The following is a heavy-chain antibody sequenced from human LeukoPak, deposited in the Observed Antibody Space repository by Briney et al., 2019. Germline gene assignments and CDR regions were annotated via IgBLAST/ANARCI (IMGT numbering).Heavy chain of an antibody. Sequence: SETLSLTCAVYGGSFSGYYWSWIRQPPGKGLEWIGYIYYSGSTNYNPSLKSRVTISVDTSKNQFSLKLSSVTAADTAVYYCARQSGGNWFDPWGQGTLVTVSS. CDR2: IYYSGST. CDR1: GGSFSGYY. V-gene: IGHV4-59*08. J-gene: IGHJ5*02. D-gene: IGHD3-10*01. CDR3: ARQSGGNWFDP.